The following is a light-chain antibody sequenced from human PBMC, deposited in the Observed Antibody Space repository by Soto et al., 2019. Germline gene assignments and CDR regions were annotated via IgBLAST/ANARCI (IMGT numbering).Light chain of an antibody. V-gene: IGLV1-44*01. Sequence: QAVVTQPPSASGTPGQRVTISCSGSSSNIGSNTVNWYQQLPGTAPKLLIYSNNQRPSGVPDRFSGSKSGTSASLAISGLQSEDEADYYCAAWDDSLNAFYVFGPGTKLTVL. CDR3: AAWDDSLNAFYV. J-gene: IGLJ1*01. CDR2: SNN. CDR1: SSNIGSNT.